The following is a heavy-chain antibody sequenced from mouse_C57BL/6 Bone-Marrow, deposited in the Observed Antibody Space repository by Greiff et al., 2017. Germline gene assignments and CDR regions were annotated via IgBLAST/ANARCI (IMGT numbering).Heavy chain of an antibody. CDR3: ASHFSGGFAY. J-gene: IGHJ3*01. CDR2: ISYDGSN. CDR1: GYSITSGDY. V-gene: IGHV3-6*01. Sequence: DVQLQESGPGLVKPSQSLSLTCSVTGYSITSGDYWNWIRQFPGNKLEWMGYISYDGSNNYNPSLKNRISITRDTSKNQFFLKLNSVTTEDTATYYCASHFSGGFAYWGQGTLAPGSA.